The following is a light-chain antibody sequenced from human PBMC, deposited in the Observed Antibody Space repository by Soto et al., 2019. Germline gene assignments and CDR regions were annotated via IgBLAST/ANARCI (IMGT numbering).Light chain of an antibody. CDR2: DVT. Sequence: QSALTQPASVSGSPGQSITISCIGTSSDVGGYNYVSWYQQHPGKAPKLMIYDVTNRPSGVSNRFSGSKSGNTASLTISGLQAEDEADYSCSSYTSSITYVFGTGTKLTVL. CDR3: SSYTSSITYV. CDR1: SSDVGGYNY. J-gene: IGLJ1*01. V-gene: IGLV2-14*01.